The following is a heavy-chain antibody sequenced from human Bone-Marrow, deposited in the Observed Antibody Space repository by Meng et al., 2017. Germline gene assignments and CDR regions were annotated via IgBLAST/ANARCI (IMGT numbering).Heavy chain of an antibody. D-gene: IGHD1-26*01. J-gene: IGHJ4*02. CDR3: ARDPSGSYYTLFDY. V-gene: IGHV3-74*01. CDR2: INSDGSST. Sequence: LSLTCAASGFTFSSYWMSWVRQAPGKGLVWVSRINSDGSSTSYADSVKGRFTISRDNAKNTLYLQMNSLRAEDTAVYYCARDPSGSYYTLFDYWGQGTLVTVSS. CDR1: GFTFSSYW.